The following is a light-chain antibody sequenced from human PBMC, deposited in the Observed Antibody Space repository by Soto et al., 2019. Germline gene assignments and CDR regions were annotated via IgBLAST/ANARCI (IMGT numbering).Light chain of an antibody. CDR2: LNSDGSH. Sequence: QLVLTQSPSASASLGASVKLTCILSSGHSSYAIAWHQQQPEKGPRFLMNLNSDGSHSKGDGIPDRFSGSSSGAERYLTISSLQSEDEADYYCQTWGTDMSWVFGGGTKLTVL. CDR1: SGHSSYA. V-gene: IGLV4-69*01. CDR3: QTWGTDMSWV. J-gene: IGLJ3*02.